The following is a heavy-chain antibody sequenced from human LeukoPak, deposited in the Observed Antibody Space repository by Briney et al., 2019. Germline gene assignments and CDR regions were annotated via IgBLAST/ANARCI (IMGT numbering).Heavy chain of an antibody. Sequence: GRSLRLSCAASGFTFSSYAMHWVRQAPGKGLEWVAVISYGGSNKYYADSVKGLFTTSRDNSKNTLYLQMNSLRAEDTAVYYCARDRYGDYGDFDYWGQGTLVTVSS. CDR2: ISYGGSNK. V-gene: IGHV3-30*04. CDR3: ARDRYGDYGDFDY. D-gene: IGHD4-17*01. CDR1: GFTFSSYA. J-gene: IGHJ4*02.